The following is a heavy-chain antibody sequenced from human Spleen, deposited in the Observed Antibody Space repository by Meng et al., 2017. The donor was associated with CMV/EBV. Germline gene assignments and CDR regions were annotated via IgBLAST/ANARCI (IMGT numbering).Heavy chain of an antibody. CDR3: SIRGGQRGYFDY. V-gene: IGHV4-38-2*02. CDR2: IYHSGNT. J-gene: IGHJ4*02. D-gene: IGHD3-10*01. CDR1: GYSISSGYF. Sequence: SETLSLTCTVSGYSISSGYFWGWIRQPPGKGLEWIGNIYHSGNTYYNPSLKSRVTTSVDTSKNQFSLKLSSVTAADTAVYYCSIRGGQRGYFDYWGRGTLVTVSS.